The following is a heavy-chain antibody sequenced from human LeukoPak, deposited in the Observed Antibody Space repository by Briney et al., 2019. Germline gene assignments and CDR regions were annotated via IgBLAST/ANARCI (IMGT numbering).Heavy chain of an antibody. V-gene: IGHV4-39*01. J-gene: IGHJ5*02. CDR1: GDPISSSKYY. D-gene: IGHD6-19*01. CDR2: IYKSGST. CDR3: ARSLSVAGLT. Sequence: SETLSLTCTVSGDPISSSKYYWGWIRQSPGKGLEWIGSIYKSGSTFYNPSLKSRVIISVDTSRNQFSLKLNSVSAADTAVHYCARSLSVAGLTWGQGTLVAVSS.